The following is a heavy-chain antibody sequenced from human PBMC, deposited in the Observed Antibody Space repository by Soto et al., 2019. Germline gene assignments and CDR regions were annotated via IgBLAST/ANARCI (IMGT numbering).Heavy chain of an antibody. Sequence: HPGGSLRLSCAASGFTASSNYMNWVRQAPGKGLEWLSIIYSDGTTYYADSVKGRFTISRDNFKNTLYLQMNNLRAEDTAVYYCAILSNWGQGTLVTVSS. D-gene: IGHD6-6*01. V-gene: IGHV3-53*01. J-gene: IGHJ4*02. CDR2: IYSDGTT. CDR3: AILSN. CDR1: GFTASSNY.